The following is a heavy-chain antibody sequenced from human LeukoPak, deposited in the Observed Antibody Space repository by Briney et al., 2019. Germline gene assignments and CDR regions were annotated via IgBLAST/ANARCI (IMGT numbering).Heavy chain of an antibody. V-gene: IGHV4-4*07. CDR2: IYTSGST. Sequence: SETLSLTCTVSGSSISSYYWSWIRQPAGKGLEWIGRIYTSGSTNYNPSLKSRVTMSVDTSKNQFSLKLSSVTAADTAVYYCARGQVGRDDSGYDYSFDYWGQGTLVIVSS. D-gene: IGHD5-12*01. CDR3: ARGQVGRDDSGYDYSFDY. J-gene: IGHJ4*02. CDR1: GSSISSYY.